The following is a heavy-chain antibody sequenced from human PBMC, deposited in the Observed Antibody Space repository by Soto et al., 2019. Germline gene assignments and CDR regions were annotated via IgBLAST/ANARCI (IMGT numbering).Heavy chain of an antibody. CDR3: ARGYLWFGEPVNYYMDV. D-gene: IGHD3-10*01. V-gene: IGHV1-18*01. CDR2: ISAYNGNT. J-gene: IGHJ6*03. Sequence: VKVSCKASGYTFTSYGISWVRQAPGQGLEWMGWISAYNGNTNYAQKLQGRVTMTTDTSTSTAYMELRSLRSDDTAVYYCARGYLWFGEPVNYYMDVWGKGTTVTVSS. CDR1: GYTFTSYG.